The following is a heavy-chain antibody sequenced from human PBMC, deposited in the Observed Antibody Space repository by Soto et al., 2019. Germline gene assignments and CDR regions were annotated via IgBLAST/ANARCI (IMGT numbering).Heavy chain of an antibody. V-gene: IGHV3-30*18. CDR1: GFTFSSYG. J-gene: IGHJ4*02. CDR3: AKAAGDSVYYHVDY. Sequence: QVQLVESGGGVVQPGRSLRLSCAASGFTFSSYGMHWVRQAPGKGLEWVAVISYDGSNKYYVDSVKGRFTISRDNSKNTLDLQMNSLTAEDTAVYYCAKAAGDSVYYHVDYWGQGTLVTVSS. CDR2: ISYDGSNK. D-gene: IGHD3-22*01.